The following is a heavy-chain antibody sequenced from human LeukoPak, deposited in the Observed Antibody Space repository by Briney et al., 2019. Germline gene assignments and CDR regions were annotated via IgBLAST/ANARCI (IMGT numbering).Heavy chain of an antibody. J-gene: IGHJ3*02. V-gene: IGHV1-2*02. CDR3: ARVCLHSYDSNSYYSISGGDAFEI. CDR1: GYTFTGYY. CDR2: INPNSGGT. D-gene: IGHD3-22*01. Sequence: ASVKVSCKASGYTFTGYYMHWVRQAPGQGLEWMGWINPNSGGTNYAQKFQGRVTMTRDTSISTAYMELSRLRSDDTAVYYCARVCLHSYDSNSYYSISGGDAFEIWGQGTKVTVSS.